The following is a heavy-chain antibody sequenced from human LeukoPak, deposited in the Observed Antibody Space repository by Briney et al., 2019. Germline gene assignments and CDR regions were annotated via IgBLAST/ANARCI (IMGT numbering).Heavy chain of an antibody. CDR2: IRYDGSNK. Sequence: GGSLRLSCAASGFTFSSYGMHWVRQAPGKGLEWVAFIRYDGSNKYYADSVKGRFTISRDNSKNTLYLQMNSLRAEDTAVYYCAKDRPSRYYYGSGSYYNAIDYWGQGTLVTVSS. J-gene: IGHJ4*02. D-gene: IGHD3-10*01. V-gene: IGHV3-30*02. CDR3: AKDRPSRYYYGSGSYYNAIDY. CDR1: GFTFSSYG.